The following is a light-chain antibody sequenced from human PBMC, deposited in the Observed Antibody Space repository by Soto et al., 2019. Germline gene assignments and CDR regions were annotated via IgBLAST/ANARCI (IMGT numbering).Light chain of an antibody. J-gene: IGKJ1*01. CDR2: DAS. CDR3: KQSYSTGT. V-gene: IGKV1-5*01. Sequence: QMTQSPSTLSASLGDRVTITCRASQSISRWLAWYQQKSGKAPKFLIYDASSLESGVQSRFSGSGSGTEFTLTIRSLQPEDFATYYCKQSYSTGTCGQGTKVDIK. CDR1: QSISRW.